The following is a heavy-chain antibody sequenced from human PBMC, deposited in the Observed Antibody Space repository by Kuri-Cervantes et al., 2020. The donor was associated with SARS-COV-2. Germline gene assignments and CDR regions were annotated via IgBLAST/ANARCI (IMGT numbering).Heavy chain of an antibody. CDR1: GFTFSSYW. CDR3: AREVGSSSAGDYSMDV. D-gene: IGHD6-6*01. Sequence: GESLKISCAASGFTFSSYWMSWVRQAPGKGLEWVANIKQDGSEKYYVDSVKGRFTISRDNAKNSLYLQMNSLRADDTAVYYCAREVGSSSAGDYSMDVWGKGTTVTVSS. J-gene: IGHJ6*03. V-gene: IGHV3-7*01. CDR2: IKQDGSEK.